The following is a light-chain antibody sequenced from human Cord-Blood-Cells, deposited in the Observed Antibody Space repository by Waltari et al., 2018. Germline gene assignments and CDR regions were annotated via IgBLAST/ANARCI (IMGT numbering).Light chain of an antibody. CDR1: QGISNS. CDR2: AAS. V-gene: IGKV1-NL1*01. CDR3: EQYYSTPYT. J-gene: IGKJ2*01. Sequence: DIQMTQSPSSLSASVGDRVPITCRASQGISNSLAWYQQKPGQAPKLLLYAASRLESGVPSRFSGSGSGTDYTRTISSLQPEDFATYYCEQYYSTPYTFDQGTKLEIK.